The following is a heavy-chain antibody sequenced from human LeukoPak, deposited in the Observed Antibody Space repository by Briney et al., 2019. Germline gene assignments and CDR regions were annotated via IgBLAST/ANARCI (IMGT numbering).Heavy chain of an antibody. CDR1: GGSFSGYY. CDR2: INHSGST. J-gene: IGHJ5*02. V-gene: IGHV4-34*01. D-gene: IGHD3-10*01. CDR3: ATSSRKLLWFGELLGFDP. Sequence: SETLSLTCAVYGGSFSGYYWSWIRQPPGEGLEWIGEINHSGSTNYNPSLKSRVTISVDTSKNQFSLKLSSVTAADTAVYYCATSSRKLLWFGELLGFDPWGQGTLVTVSS.